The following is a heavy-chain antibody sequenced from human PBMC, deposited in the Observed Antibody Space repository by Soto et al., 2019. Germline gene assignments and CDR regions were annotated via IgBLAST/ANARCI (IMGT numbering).Heavy chain of an antibody. Sequence: ASVKVSCKASGYTFTSYGISWVRQAPGQGLEWMGWISAYNGNTNYAQKLQGRVTMTTDTSTSTAYMELRSLRSDDTAVYYCARGRPPGYSSGWYDYWGQGTLVTVSS. J-gene: IGHJ4*02. V-gene: IGHV1-18*01. CDR3: ARGRPPGYSSGWYDY. D-gene: IGHD6-19*01. CDR2: ISAYNGNT. CDR1: GYTFTSYG.